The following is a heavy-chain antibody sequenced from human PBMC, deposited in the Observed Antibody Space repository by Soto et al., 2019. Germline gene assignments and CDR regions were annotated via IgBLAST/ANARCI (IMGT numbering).Heavy chain of an antibody. CDR1: GGTFSSYA. V-gene: IGHV1-69*01. CDR2: IIPIFGTA. CDR3: ARDGYSYGDDY. Sequence: QVQLVQSGAEVKKPGSSVKVSCKASGGTFSSYAISWVRQAPGQGLEWVGGIIPIFGTANYAQKFQGRVTITADESTSTAYMVLSSLRSEDTAVYYCARDGYSYGDDYWGQGTLVNVSS. J-gene: IGHJ4*02. D-gene: IGHD5-18*01.